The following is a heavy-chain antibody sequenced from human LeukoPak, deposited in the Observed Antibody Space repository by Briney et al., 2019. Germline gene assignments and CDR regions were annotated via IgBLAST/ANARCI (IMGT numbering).Heavy chain of an antibody. Sequence: ASVNVSCKASGYTFTGYYMHWVRQAPGQGLEWMGWINPNSGGTNYAQKFQGRVTMTRDTSISTAYMELSRLRSDDTAVYYCAREGYCSSTSCYSNWFDPWGQGTLVTVSS. CDR1: GYTFTGYY. J-gene: IGHJ5*02. CDR2: INPNSGGT. D-gene: IGHD2-2*01. V-gene: IGHV1-2*02. CDR3: AREGYCSSTSCYSNWFDP.